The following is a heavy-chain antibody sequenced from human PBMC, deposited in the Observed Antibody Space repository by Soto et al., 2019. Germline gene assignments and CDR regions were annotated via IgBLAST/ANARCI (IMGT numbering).Heavy chain of an antibody. CDR3: GRERQWEPVLY. V-gene: IGHV1-18*01. CDR2: ISGYNSNT. D-gene: IGHD1-26*01. Sequence: GASVKVSCKASGYTFTSYGISWVRQAPGQGLEWMGWISGYNSNTNYAQKFEGRVTMTKDTTKSTAYLEVRSLRFDDTAVYYCGRERQWEPVLYWGQGTPVTVPQ. CDR1: GYTFTSYG. J-gene: IGHJ4*02.